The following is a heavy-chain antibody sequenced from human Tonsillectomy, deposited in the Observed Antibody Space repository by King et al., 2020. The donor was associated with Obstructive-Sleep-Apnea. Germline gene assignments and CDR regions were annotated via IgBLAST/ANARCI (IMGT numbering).Heavy chain of an antibody. Sequence: VQLVESGGGVVQPGRSLRLSCAASGFTFSTFAMHWVRQSPGKGLEWVAVITYDGSSKYYADSVKGRFTISRDNSKNTLYLQMNSLTAEDTAVYYCARDNIVAAGEYFQHWGQGTLVTVSS. D-gene: IGHD6-13*01. CDR1: GFTFSTFA. CDR2: ITYDGSSK. CDR3: ARDNIVAAGEYFQH. V-gene: IGHV3-30*04. J-gene: IGHJ1*01.